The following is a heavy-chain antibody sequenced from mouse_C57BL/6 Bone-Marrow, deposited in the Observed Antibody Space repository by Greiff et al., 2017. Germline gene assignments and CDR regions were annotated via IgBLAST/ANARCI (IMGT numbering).Heavy chain of an antibody. J-gene: IGHJ1*03. D-gene: IGHD1-1*01. V-gene: IGHV1-69*01. CDR1: GYTFTSYW. Sequence: VKLQQSGAELVMPGASVKLSCKASGYTFTSYWMHWVKQRPGQGLEWIGEIDPSDSYTNYNQKFKGKSTLTVDKSSSTAYMQLSSLTSEDSAVYYCATLITTVVANWYFDVWGTGTTVTVSS. CDR3: ATLITTVVANWYFDV. CDR2: IDPSDSYT.